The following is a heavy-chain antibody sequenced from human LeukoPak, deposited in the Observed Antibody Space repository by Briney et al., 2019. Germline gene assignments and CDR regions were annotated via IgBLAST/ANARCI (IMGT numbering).Heavy chain of an antibody. D-gene: IGHD6-6*01. V-gene: IGHV1-69*05. CDR2: IIPIYGTT. CDR1: GGTFNNYA. J-gene: IGHJ4*02. CDR3: ARDAGLIATRT. Sequence: SVKVSCKASGGTFNNYAISWVRQAPGLGREWMGGIIPIYGTTNYAQKFQGRVTITTDESTSTPYMELTSLRSEDTAVYYCARDAGLIATRTWGQGTLVTVSS.